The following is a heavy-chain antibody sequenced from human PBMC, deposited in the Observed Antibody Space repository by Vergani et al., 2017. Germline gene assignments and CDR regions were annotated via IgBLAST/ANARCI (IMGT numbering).Heavy chain of an antibody. J-gene: IGHJ5*02. V-gene: IGHV1-2*02. CDR3: ARDQSMVXCSSTICFEGWFDP. CDR2: INPNSGGT. Sequence: QVQLVQSGAEVKKPGASVKVSCKASGYTFTGYYMQWVRQAPGQGLEWMGWINPNSGGTKYAQKFLGRVTMTRDTSISTAYMELSRLRSDDTAVYYCARDQSMVXCSSTICFEGWFDPWGQGTLVTVSS. CDR1: GYTFTGYY. D-gene: IGHD2-2*01.